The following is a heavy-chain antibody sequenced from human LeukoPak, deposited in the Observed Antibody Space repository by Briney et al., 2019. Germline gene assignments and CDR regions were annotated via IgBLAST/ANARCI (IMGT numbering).Heavy chain of an antibody. CDR3: TTDPSDPRLYYYYMDV. CDR2: IKSKTDGGTT. D-gene: IGHD2-21*01. J-gene: IGHJ6*03. Sequence: GGSLRLSCAASGFTFSNAWMSWVRQAPGKGLEWVGRIKSKTDGGTTDYAAPVKGRFTISRDDSKNTLYLQMNSLKTEDTAVYYCTTDPSDPRLYYYYMDVWGKGTTVTVSS. V-gene: IGHV3-15*01. CDR1: GFTFSNAW.